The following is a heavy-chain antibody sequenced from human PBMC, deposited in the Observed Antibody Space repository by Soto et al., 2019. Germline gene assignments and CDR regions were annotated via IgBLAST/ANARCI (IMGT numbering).Heavy chain of an antibody. CDR1: GFSFTNYW. J-gene: IGHJ3*02. Sequence: EVHLVESGGAWVQPGGSLRLSCAASGFSFTNYWMKWVRQAPGKGLEWVANIKHDGTETYYVDSVKGRFTISRDNARNALYLYMNSLRADDTAVYYCAAAYYYDSSGYYYGDDALDIWGQGTMVTVSS. CDR2: IKHDGTET. D-gene: IGHD3-22*01. CDR3: AAAYYYDSSGYYYGDDALDI. V-gene: IGHV3-7*03.